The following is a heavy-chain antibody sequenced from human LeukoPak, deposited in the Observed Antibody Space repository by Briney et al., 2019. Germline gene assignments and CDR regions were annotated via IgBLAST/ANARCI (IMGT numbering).Heavy chain of an antibody. D-gene: IGHD3-22*01. V-gene: IGHV3-74*01. Sequence: GGSLRLSCAASVFTFCSYWMHWVRQAPWKGLVWLLRVNSDGSSTSYADSVKGRFTISRDNAKNSLYLQMNSLRAEDTAVYYCATPLDYYDSSGYYQGGDWGQGTLVTVSS. J-gene: IGHJ4*02. CDR3: ATPLDYYDSSGYYQGGD. CDR2: VNSDGSST. CDR1: VFTFCSYW.